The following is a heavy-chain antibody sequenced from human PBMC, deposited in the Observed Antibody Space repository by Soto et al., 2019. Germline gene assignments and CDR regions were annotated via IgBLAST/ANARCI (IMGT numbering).Heavy chain of an antibody. CDR1: GGSIGSGDYY. CDR2: IYDSGGT. D-gene: IGHD6-13*01. J-gene: IGHJ4*02. Sequence: SETLSLTCTVSGGSIGSGDYYWTWIRQHPGRGLEWIGYIYDSGGTYYDPSLKSRVTISADTSKNQFSLKLSSVTAADTAVYYCARDSKLALDYWGQGTLVTVSS. V-gene: IGHV4-30-4*08. CDR3: ARDSKLALDY.